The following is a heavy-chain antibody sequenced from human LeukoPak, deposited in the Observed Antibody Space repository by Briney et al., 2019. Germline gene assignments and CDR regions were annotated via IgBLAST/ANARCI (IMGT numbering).Heavy chain of an antibody. CDR2: ISYDGSNK. CDR3: AKDLSIRTHPFDY. V-gene: IGHV3-30-3*01. Sequence: PGRSLRLSCAASGFTFSSYAMHWVRQAPGKGLEWVAVISYDGSNKYYADSVKGRFTISRDNSKNTLYLQMNSLRAEDTAVYYCAKDLSIRTHPFDYWGQGTLVTVSS. CDR1: GFTFSSYA. D-gene: IGHD2/OR15-2a*01. J-gene: IGHJ4*02.